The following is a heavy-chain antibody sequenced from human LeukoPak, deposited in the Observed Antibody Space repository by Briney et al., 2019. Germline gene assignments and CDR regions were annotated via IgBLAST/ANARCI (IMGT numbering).Heavy chain of an antibody. J-gene: IGHJ6*02. CDR2: INWKSDII. Sequence: PGGSLRLSCEASGFIFVEYAMHWVRQVPGKGLEWVSGINWKSDIIGYADSVKGRFTISRDNAKNSLYLQMNNLRVEDTALYYCTNPAWAVGEDVWGQGTTVTVSS. V-gene: IGHV3-9*01. CDR1: GFIFVEYA. CDR3: TNPAWAVGEDV. D-gene: IGHD4-17*01.